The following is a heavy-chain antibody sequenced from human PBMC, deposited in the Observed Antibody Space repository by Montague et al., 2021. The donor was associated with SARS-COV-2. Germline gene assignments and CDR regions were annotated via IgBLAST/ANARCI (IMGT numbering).Heavy chain of an antibody. CDR1: GGSVSSGSYY. D-gene: IGHD1-26*01. V-gene: IGHV4-61*01. J-gene: IGHJ6*02. CDR3: AGLHTGNYPTVDRENRTDV. Sequence: SETLSLTCSVSGGSVSSGSYYWSWIRQPPGKGLEWIGNIYYSGSTNYNPSFRSRVSISVDTSKNQFSLKVSSVTAADTAVYYCAGLHTGNYPTVDRENRTDVWGQGTTVTVSS. CDR2: IYYSGST.